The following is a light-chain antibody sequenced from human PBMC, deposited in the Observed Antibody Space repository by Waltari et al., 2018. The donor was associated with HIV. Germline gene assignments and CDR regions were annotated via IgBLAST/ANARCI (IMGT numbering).Light chain of an antibody. V-gene: IGLV3-25*03. CDR1: ALPKQY. CDR3: QSADSNASLWV. CDR2: KDT. J-gene: IGLJ3*02. Sequence: SYELTQPPSVSVSPGQTARITCSGDALPKQYAYWYQQRPGQAPVLVIYKDTERPSGIPARFSGSSSGTTATLTIIGVQAQDEADYHCQSADSNASLWVFGGGTKLTVL.